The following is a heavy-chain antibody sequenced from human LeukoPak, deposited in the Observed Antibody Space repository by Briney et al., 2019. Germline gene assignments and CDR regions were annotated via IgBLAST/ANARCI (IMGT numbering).Heavy chain of an antibody. CDR1: GGSISSYY. V-gene: IGHV4-59*01. J-gene: IGHJ4*02. D-gene: IGHD1-26*01. CDR2: IYYSGST. CDR3: ASRSIVGATPPFDY. Sequence: SETLSLTCTVSGGSISSYYWCWIRQPPGKGLEWIGYIYYSGSTNYNPSLKSRVTISVDTSKNQFSLKLSSVTAADTAVYYCASRSIVGATPPFDYWGQGTLVTVSS.